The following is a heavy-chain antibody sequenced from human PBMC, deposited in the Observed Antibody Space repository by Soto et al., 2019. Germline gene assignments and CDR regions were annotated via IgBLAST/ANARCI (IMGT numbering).Heavy chain of an antibody. D-gene: IGHD3-22*01. CDR1: GFTFSSYG. CDR3: AKDPSADTMIVVVLDY. V-gene: IGHV3-30*18. J-gene: IGHJ4*02. CDR2: ISYDGSNK. Sequence: QVQLVESGGGVVQPGRSLRLSCAASGFTFSSYGMHWVRQAPGKGLEWVAVISYDGSNKYYADSVKGRFTISRDNSKNTLYLQMNSLRAEDTAVYYCAKDPSADTMIVVVLDYWGQGTLVTVSS.